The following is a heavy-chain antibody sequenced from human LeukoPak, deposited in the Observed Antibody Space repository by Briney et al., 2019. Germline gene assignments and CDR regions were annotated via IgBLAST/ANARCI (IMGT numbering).Heavy chain of an antibody. V-gene: IGHV3-23*01. CDR2: ISGSGGST. Sequence: GGSLRLSCQASGLTFGSFAMGWVGQAPGKGLDWVPAISGSGGSTYYADSVKGRFTISRDNSKNTLYLQMNSLRAEDTAVYYCAIDCSGGSCSYMGYWGQGTLVTVSS. CDR1: GLTFGSFA. CDR3: AIDCSGGSCSYMGY. J-gene: IGHJ4*02. D-gene: IGHD2-15*01.